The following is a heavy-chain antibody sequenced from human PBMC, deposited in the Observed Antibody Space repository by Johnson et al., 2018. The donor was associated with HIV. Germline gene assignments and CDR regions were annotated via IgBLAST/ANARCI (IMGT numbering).Heavy chain of an antibody. J-gene: IGHJ3*01. CDR2: ISHDGNKI. CDR1: GFTFSSYG. Sequence: QVQLVESGGGLAQPGGSLRLSCAASGFTFSSYGMHWVRQAPGKGLDWLAVISHDGNKIFYADSVKGRFTISRDNSKNTLYLHMKSLRVEDTALYYCARVPGSRAGDAFDVWG. D-gene: IGHD1-1*01. V-gene: IGHV3-30*03. CDR3: ARVPGSRAGDAFDV.